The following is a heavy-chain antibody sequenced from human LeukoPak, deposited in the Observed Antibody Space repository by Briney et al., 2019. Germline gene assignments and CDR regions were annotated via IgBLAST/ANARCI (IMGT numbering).Heavy chain of an antibody. CDR1: GYSFTSYW. CDR2: IYPGDSDT. V-gene: IGHV5-51*01. CDR3: ARHYYGSGSYRDGMDV. Sequence: GESLKISCKGSGYSFTSYWIGWVRQMPGKGLEWMGIIYPGDSDTRYSPSFQGQVTISADKSISTAYLQWSGLKASDTAMYYCARHYYGSGSYRDGMDVWGQGTTVTVSS. J-gene: IGHJ6*02. D-gene: IGHD3-10*01.